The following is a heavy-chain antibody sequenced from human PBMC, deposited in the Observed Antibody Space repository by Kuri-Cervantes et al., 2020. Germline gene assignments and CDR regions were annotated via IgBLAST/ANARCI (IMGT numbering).Heavy chain of an antibody. Sequence: GESLKISCAASGFTFSSYSMNWVRQAPGKGLGWVSSISRSSSNTYYADSVKGRFSISRDNARNSLFLQMNSLRAEDTAFYYCASTTSTSGPTPGPFDFWGQGTLVTVSS. CDR2: ISRSSSNT. V-gene: IGHV3-21*01. CDR1: GFTFSSYS. J-gene: IGHJ4*02. D-gene: IGHD2-2*01. CDR3: ASTTSTSGPTPGPFDF.